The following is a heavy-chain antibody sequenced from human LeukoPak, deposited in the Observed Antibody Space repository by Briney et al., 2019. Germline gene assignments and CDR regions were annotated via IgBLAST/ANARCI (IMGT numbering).Heavy chain of an antibody. CDR3: SRGGYCSGGTCYVGDH. CDR1: GFAFSGYA. CDR2: IGFDQTTI. D-gene: IGHD2-15*01. J-gene: IGHJ4*02. Sequence: GGSLRLSCEASGFAFSGYAMNWVRQAPGKGLEWLSHIGFDQTTIYYADSVKGRFTISRDNAKNSLYLQMNILRAEDTAIYYCSRGGYCSGGTCYVGDHWGQGSLVIVSS. V-gene: IGHV3-48*01.